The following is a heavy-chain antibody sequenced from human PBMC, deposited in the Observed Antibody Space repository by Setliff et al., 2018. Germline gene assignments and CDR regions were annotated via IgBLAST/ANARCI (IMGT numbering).Heavy chain of an antibody. CDR1: GYRFSTYG. CDR3: ARDRESSPEHYYFDY. CDR2: VSDNNGNT. Sequence: ASVKVSCKASGYRFSTYGISWVRQAPGQGLEWMAWVSDNNGNTNYAKSFQGRVTMNTDTSTSTAYMELGSLTSDDTAVYYCARDRESSPEHYYFDYWGQGTLVTVSS. J-gene: IGHJ4*02. V-gene: IGHV1-18*01.